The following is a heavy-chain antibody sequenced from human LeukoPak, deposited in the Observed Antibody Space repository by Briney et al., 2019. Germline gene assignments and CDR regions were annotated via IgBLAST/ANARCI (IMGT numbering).Heavy chain of an antibody. D-gene: IGHD3-9*01. J-gene: IGHJ4*02. V-gene: IGHV4-34*01. CDR3: AYYDILTGRGY. CDR2: INHSGST. CDR1: GGSFSGYY. Sequence: SETLSLTCAVYGGSFSGYYWSWIRQPPGKGLEWIGEINHSGSTNYNPSLKSRVTISVDTSKNQFSLKLSSVTAADTAVYYCAYYDILTGRGYWGQGTLVTVSS.